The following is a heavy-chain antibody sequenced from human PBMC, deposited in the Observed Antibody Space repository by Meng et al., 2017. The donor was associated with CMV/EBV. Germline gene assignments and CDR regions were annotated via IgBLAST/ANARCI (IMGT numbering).Heavy chain of an antibody. Sequence: VSGGSNSSSSYYWGWIRQPPGKGLEWIGSIYYSGSTYYNPTLKSRVTISVDTSKNQFSLKLSSVTAADTAVYYCARELGYSSPFGYWGQGTLVTVSS. D-gene: IGHD5-18*01. CDR2: IYYSGST. CDR3: ARELGYSSPFGY. CDR1: GGSNSSSSYY. J-gene: IGHJ4*02. V-gene: IGHV4-39*07.